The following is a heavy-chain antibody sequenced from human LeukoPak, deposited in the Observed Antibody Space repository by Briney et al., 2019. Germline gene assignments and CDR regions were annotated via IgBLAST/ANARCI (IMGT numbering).Heavy chain of an antibody. Sequence: GGSLRLSCAASGFTVGGNYMSWVRQAPGKGLEWVSAIYSGGTTYYGDSVRGRFTISRDNSKNTLYLQMTSLRAEDTAVYYCARGVGIIDYWGQGTLVTVSS. V-gene: IGHV3-66*01. CDR1: GFTVGGNY. CDR2: IYSGGTT. D-gene: IGHD7-27*01. J-gene: IGHJ4*02. CDR3: ARGVGIIDY.